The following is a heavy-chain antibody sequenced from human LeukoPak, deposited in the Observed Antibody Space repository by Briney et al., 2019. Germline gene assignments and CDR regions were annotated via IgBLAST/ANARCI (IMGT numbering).Heavy chain of an antibody. J-gene: IGHJ4*02. CDR3: ARGEYFDWLYRSQYYFDY. V-gene: IGHV4-34*01. D-gene: IGHD3-9*01. Sequence: SETLSLTCAVYGGSFSGYYWSWICQPPGKGLEWIGEINPSGSTNYNPTLKSRVTISVDPSKDQFSLKLSSVTAADTAVYYCARGEYFDWLYRSQYYFDYWGQGTLVTVSS. CDR2: INPSGST. CDR1: GGSFSGYY.